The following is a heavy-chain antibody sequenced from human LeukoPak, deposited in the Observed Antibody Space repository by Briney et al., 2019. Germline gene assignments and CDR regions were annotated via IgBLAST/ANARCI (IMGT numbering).Heavy chain of an antibody. D-gene: IGHD3-10*01. Sequence: ASVKVSCKVSGYTLTELSMHWVRQAPGKELEWMGGFDPEDGETIYAQKFQGRVTMTEDTSTDTAYMELSSLRSEGTAVYYCATGAYGSGSFDAFDIWGQGTMVTVSS. CDR2: FDPEDGET. CDR1: GYTLTELS. V-gene: IGHV1-24*01. J-gene: IGHJ3*02. CDR3: ATGAYGSGSFDAFDI.